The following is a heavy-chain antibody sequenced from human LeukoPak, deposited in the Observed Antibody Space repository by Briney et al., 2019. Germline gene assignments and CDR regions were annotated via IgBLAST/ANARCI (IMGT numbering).Heavy chain of an antibody. D-gene: IGHD4-23*01. Sequence: ASVKVSCKASGYTFTSYDINWVRQATGQGVEWMGWMSPNSDNTGYAQKFQGRVTFTRDTSISTAYMELRSLTSEDTAVYYCARDYGGSSGWFDHWGQGTLVTVSS. J-gene: IGHJ5*02. CDR1: GYTFTSYD. CDR2: MSPNSDNT. CDR3: ARDYGGSSGWFDH. V-gene: IGHV1-8*01.